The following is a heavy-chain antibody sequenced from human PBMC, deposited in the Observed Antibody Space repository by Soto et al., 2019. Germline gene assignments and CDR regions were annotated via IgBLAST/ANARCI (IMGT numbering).Heavy chain of an antibody. CDR1: GYTLTSYG. V-gene: IGHV1-18*01. CDR3: ARDRGVLTTVTTLGSEDPGVGYY. CDR2: ISAYNGNT. D-gene: IGHD4-17*01. J-gene: IGHJ4*02. Sequence: QVQLVQSGAEVKKPGASVKVSCKASGYTLTSYGISWVRQAPGKGLEWMGWISAYNGNTNYAQKLQGRVTMTTVTSTSTAYMELRSLRSDDTAVYYCARDRGVLTTVTTLGSEDPGVGYYWGQGTLVTVSS.